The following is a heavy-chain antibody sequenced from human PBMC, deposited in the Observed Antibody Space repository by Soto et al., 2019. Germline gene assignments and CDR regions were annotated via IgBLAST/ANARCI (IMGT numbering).Heavy chain of an antibody. CDR1: GFTFSKDA. Sequence: VGSLRLSCVASGFTFSKDAMSWVRQAPGKGLEWVSGFSESGDSTYYADSVKGRFTISRDNSRNKLYLQMSSLGAEDTALYYCARGYSRYNPHCGQRTLVTVSS. CDR2: FSESGDST. V-gene: IGHV3-23*01. J-gene: IGHJ4*02. CDR3: ARGYSRYNPH. D-gene: IGHD3-22*01.